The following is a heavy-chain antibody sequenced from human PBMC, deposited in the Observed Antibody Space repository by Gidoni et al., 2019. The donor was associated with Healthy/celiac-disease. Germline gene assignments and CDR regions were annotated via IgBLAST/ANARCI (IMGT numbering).Heavy chain of an antibody. J-gene: IGHJ4*02. D-gene: IGHD4-17*01. V-gene: IGHV3-33*01. CDR3: ARGPYGDYEWYYFDY. Sequence: QVQLVESGGGVVQPGRSLRLSCAASGFTFSSYGMHWVRQAPGKGLEWVAVIWYDGSNKYYADSVKGRFTISRDNSKNTLYLQMNSLRAEDTAVYYCARGPYGDYEWYYFDYWGQGTLVTVSS. CDR2: IWYDGSNK. CDR1: GFTFSSYG.